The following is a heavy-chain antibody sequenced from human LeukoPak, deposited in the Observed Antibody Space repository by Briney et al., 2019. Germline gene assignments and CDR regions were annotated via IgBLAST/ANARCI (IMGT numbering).Heavy chain of an antibody. Sequence: GGSLRLSCAASGFTFSSYSMNWVRQAPGKGLEWVSYISSSSSTIYYADSVKGRFTISRDNAKNSLYLQMNSLRAEDTAVYYCAKIAAAALWGYYYYMDVWGKGTTVTVSS. V-gene: IGHV3-48*04. CDR3: AKIAAAALWGYYYYMDV. CDR2: ISSSSSTI. CDR1: GFTFSSYS. J-gene: IGHJ6*03. D-gene: IGHD6-13*01.